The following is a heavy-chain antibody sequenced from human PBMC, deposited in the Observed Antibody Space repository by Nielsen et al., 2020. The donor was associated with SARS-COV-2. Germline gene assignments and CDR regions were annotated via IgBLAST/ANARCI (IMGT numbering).Heavy chain of an antibody. CDR2: ISYDGSNK. V-gene: IGHV3-30*18. J-gene: IGHJ4*02. CDR1: GFTFSSYG. CDR3: AKVEGAAAGTWSGHFDY. Sequence: GESLKISCAASGFTFSSYGMHWVRQAPGKGLEWVAVISYDGSNKYYADSVKGRFTISRDNSKNTLYLQMNSLRAEDTAVYYCAKVEGAAAGTWSGHFDYWGQGTLVTVSS. D-gene: IGHD6-13*01.